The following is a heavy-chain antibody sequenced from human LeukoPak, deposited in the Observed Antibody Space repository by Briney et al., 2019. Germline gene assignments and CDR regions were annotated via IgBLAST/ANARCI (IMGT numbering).Heavy chain of an antibody. CDR3: ARELRVYGVTLGAFDI. J-gene: IGHJ3*02. Sequence: GGSLRLSCAASGFTFSSYDMSWVRQAPGKGLEWVSAISGSGGSTYYADSVKGRFTISRDNSKNTLYLQMNSLRAEDTAVHYCARELRVYGVTLGAFDIWGQGTMVTVSS. V-gene: IGHV3-23*01. CDR2: ISGSGGST. CDR1: GFTFSSYD. D-gene: IGHD4-17*01.